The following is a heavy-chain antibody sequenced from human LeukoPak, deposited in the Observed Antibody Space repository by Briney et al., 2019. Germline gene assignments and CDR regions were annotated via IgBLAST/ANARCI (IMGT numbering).Heavy chain of an antibody. V-gene: IGHV3-21*04. Sequence: GGSLRLSCAASGFSFSRFTINWVRQAPGKGLQWVSSISRSSSYKYYADSVKGRFTVSRDNSKNTLYLQMNSLSAEDTAVYYCAKNGDRGAYCSGGTCYPYYYHYMDVWGKGTTVTISS. CDR3: AKNGDRGAYCSGGTCYPYYYHYMDV. J-gene: IGHJ6*03. CDR1: GFSFSRFT. CDR2: ISRSSSYK. D-gene: IGHD2-15*01.